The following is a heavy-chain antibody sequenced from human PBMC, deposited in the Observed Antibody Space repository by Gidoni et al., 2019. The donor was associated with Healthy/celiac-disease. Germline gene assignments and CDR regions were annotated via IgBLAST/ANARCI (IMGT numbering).Heavy chain of an antibody. D-gene: IGHD2-2*01. CDR1: GFTFSGYA. Sequence: QVQLVESGGGVVQPGRSLRLSCAASGFTFSGYAMHWVRQAPGKGLEWVAVIAYDGSNKYSAASVKGRFTISRDNSKNTLYLQMNSLRAEDTAVYYCARDSTDIVVVPAAPGYWGQGTLVTVSS. J-gene: IGHJ4*02. CDR3: ARDSTDIVVVPAAPGY. V-gene: IGHV3-30-3*01. CDR2: IAYDGSNK.